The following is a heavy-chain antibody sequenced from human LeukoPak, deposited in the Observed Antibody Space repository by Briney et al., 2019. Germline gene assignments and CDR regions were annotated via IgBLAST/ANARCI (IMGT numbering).Heavy chain of an antibody. J-gene: IGHJ4*02. CDR2: ISYDGSNK. Sequence: GGSLRLSCAASGFTFSSYAMRWVRQAPGKGLEWVAFISYDGSNKYYADSVKGRFTISRDNSKNTLYLQMNSLRAEDTAVYYCARSNTMVRGVIGYFDYWGQGTLVTVSS. CDR3: ARSNTMVRGVIGYFDY. D-gene: IGHD3-10*01. V-gene: IGHV3-30-3*01. CDR1: GFTFSSYA.